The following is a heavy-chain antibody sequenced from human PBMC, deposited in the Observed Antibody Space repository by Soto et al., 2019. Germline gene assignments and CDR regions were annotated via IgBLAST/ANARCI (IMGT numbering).Heavy chain of an antibody. V-gene: IGHV1-69*06. CDR2: ILPIFGTA. CDR3: ARPTREGYCSSTSGYDYYYGMDV. J-gene: IGHJ6*02. D-gene: IGHD2-2*01. Sequence: QVQLVQSGAEVKKPGSSVKVSCKASGGTFSSYAISWVRQAPGQGLEWMGGILPIFGTANYAQKFQGRVTITADKSTSTAYMELSSLRSEDTAVYYCARPTREGYCSSTSGYDYYYGMDVWGQGTTVTVSS. CDR1: GGTFSSYA.